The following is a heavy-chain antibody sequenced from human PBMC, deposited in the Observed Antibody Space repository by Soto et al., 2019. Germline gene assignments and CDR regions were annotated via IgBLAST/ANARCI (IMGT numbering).Heavy chain of an antibody. CDR2: IRSKPNNYAT. J-gene: IGHJ4*02. CDR1: GLTFSGSA. Sequence: VQLVESGGGLVQPGGSLKLSCAASGLTFSGSAMHWVRQTSGKGLEWVGRIRSKPNNYATEYAASVKGRFTISRDDSKSTAFLQMNSLKSEDTAVYYCTRHADLGYCSSASCYYFDYWGRGTLVTVSS. V-gene: IGHV3-73*01. D-gene: IGHD2-2*01. CDR3: TRHADLGYCSSASCYYFDY.